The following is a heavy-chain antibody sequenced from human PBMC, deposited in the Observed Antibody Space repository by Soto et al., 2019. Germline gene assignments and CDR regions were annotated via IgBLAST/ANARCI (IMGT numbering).Heavy chain of an antibody. CDR3: ARDGLDNWNYLFYYYYYMDV. Sequence: PGGSLRLSCAASGFTFSSYWMSWVRQAPGKGLEWVANIKQDGSEKYYVDSVKGRFTISRDNAKNSLYLQMNSLRAEDTAVYYCARDGLDNWNYLFYYYYYMDVWGKGTTVTVSS. J-gene: IGHJ6*03. D-gene: IGHD1-7*01. V-gene: IGHV3-7*01. CDR2: IKQDGSEK. CDR1: GFTFSSYW.